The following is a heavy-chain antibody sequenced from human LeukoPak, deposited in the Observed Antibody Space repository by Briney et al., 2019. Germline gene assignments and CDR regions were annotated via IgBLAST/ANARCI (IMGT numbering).Heavy chain of an antibody. CDR2: IYSGGST. V-gene: IGHV3-66*01. CDR3: ARDKQWLGNFDY. CDR1: GFTVSSNY. J-gene: IGHJ4*02. Sequence: GGSLRLSCAASGFTVSSNYMSWVRQAPGKGLEWVSVIYSGGSTYYADSVKSRFTISRDNSKSTLYLQMNSLRAEDTAVYYCARDKQWLGNFDYWGQGTLVTVSS. D-gene: IGHD6-19*01.